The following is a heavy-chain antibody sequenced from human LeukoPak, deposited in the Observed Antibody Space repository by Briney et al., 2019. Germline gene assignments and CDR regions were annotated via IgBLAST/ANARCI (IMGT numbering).Heavy chain of an antibody. Sequence: SQTLSLTCTVSGGSISSGDYYWSWIRQPPGKGLEWIGYVYYSGSTYYNPSLKSRVTISVDTSKNQLSLKLSSVTAADTAVYYCARDLAGYYDSSGFYFDYWGQGTLVTVSS. J-gene: IGHJ4*02. V-gene: IGHV4-30-4*01. D-gene: IGHD3-22*01. CDR1: GGSISSGDYY. CDR2: VYYSGST. CDR3: ARDLAGYYDSSGFYFDY.